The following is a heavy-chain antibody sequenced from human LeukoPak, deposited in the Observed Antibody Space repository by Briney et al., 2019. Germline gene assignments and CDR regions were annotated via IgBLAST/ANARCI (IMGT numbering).Heavy chain of an antibody. CDR2: IYYSGST. CDR3: ARQGGYSYAH. V-gene: IGHV4-39*01. D-gene: IGHD5-18*01. CDR1: GGSISSSSYF. J-gene: IGHJ4*02. Sequence: SETLSLTCTVSGGSISSSSYFWGWIRQPPGKGLEWIGNIYYSGSTYYNPSLKSRVTISVDTSKNQFSLKLSSVTAADTAVYYCARQGGYSYAHWGQGTLVTVSS.